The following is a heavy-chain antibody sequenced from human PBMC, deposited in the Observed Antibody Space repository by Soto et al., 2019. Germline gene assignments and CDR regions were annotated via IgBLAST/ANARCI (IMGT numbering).Heavy chain of an antibody. Sequence: SETLSLTCAVSGGSISSGGYSWSWIRQPPGKGLEWIGYIYHSGSTYYNPSLKSRVTISVDRSKNQFSLKLSSVTAADTAVYYCARQDRTFGESQVTGPFDPWDQGTLVTVSS. J-gene: IGHJ5*02. CDR2: IYHSGST. D-gene: IGHD3-10*01. V-gene: IGHV4-30-2*01. CDR3: ARQDRTFGESQVTGPFDP. CDR1: GGSISSGGYS.